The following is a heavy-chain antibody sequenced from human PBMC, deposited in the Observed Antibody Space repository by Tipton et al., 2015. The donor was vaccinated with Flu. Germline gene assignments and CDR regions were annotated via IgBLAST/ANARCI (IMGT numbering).Heavy chain of an antibody. CDR3: AHTSRPYSSIWYYFDY. Sequence: LVKPTQTLTLTCTFSGFSLSTSGVGVGWIRQPPGKTLEWLALIYWDDDKRYRTSLKSRLTITKDTSKNQVVLTMTNMDPVDTATHYCAHTSRPYSSIWYYFDYWGQGTLVTVSS. D-gene: IGHD6-13*01. J-gene: IGHJ4*02. V-gene: IGHV2-5*02. CDR2: IYWDDDK. CDR1: GFSLSTSGVG.